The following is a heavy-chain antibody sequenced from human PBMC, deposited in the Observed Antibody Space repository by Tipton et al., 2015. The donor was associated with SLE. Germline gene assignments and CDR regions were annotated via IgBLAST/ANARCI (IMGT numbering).Heavy chain of an antibody. Sequence: TLSLTCTVSGGSISSSSYYWGWIRQPPGKGLEWIGSIYYCGSTYYNPSLQSRVTISVDTSKNQFSLKLSSVTAADTAVYYCARLGGITMMVGAFDIWGQGTMVTVSS. D-gene: IGHD3-22*01. CDR3: ARLGGITMMVGAFDI. V-gene: IGHV4-39*01. CDR1: GGSISSSSYY. CDR2: IYYCGST. J-gene: IGHJ3*02.